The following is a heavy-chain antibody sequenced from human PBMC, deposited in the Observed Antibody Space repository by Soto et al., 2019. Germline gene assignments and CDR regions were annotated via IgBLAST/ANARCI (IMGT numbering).Heavy chain of an antibody. V-gene: IGHV3-11*01. CDR2: ISSGSTI. CDR3: ARSISSTRGYSYGTFDY. D-gene: IGHD5-18*01. CDR1: GFTFSDYY. Sequence: GGSLRLSCAASGFTFSDYYMSWIRQAPGKGLEWVSYISSGSTIYYADSVKGRFTISRDNAKNSLYLQMNSLRAEDTAVYYCARSISSTRGYSYGTFDYWGQGTLVTVSS. J-gene: IGHJ4*02.